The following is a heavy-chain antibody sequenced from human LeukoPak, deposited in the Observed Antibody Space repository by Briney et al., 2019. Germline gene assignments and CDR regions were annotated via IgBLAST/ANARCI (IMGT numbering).Heavy chain of an antibody. D-gene: IGHD1-14*01. CDR3: TRDHGDLPLVFDY. J-gene: IGHJ4*02. V-gene: IGHV3-49*04. Sequence: GGSLRLSCTASGFTFGDYAMTWVRQAPGKGMEWVGFIRSKAYGGTTEYAASVKGRFTISRDDPKSIAYLQMNSLKTEDTAVYYCTRDHGDLPLVFDYWGQGTLVTVSS. CDR1: GFTFGDYA. CDR2: IRSKAYGGTT.